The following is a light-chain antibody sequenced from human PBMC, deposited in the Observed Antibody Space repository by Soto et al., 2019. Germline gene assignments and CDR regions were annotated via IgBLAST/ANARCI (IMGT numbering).Light chain of an antibody. CDR3: QQYLDLLT. CDR2: WAS. CDR1: QSVLYSSNNKDS. Sequence: DIVMTQSPGSLAVSLGERATINCRSSQSVLYSSNNKDSIAWYQQKPGQPPRLLIYWASTRESGVPDRFSGSGSGTDFTLTISSLQAEDAAVYYCQQYLDLLTFGGGTKVEIK. V-gene: IGKV4-1*01. J-gene: IGKJ4*01.